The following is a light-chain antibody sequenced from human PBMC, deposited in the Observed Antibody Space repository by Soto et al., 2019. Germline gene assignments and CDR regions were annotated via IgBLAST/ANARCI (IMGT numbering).Light chain of an antibody. CDR3: CSYTSTNSRV. CDR2: EVS. J-gene: IGLJ3*02. Sequence: QSALTQPASMSGSPGQSITISCTGTSTDVGGYNYVSWYQQHPGKAPKLMIFEVSNRPSGVSNRFSGSKSGNTASLTISGLQAEDEAYSYCCSYTSTNSRVFGGGTKLTVL. CDR1: STDVGGYNY. V-gene: IGLV2-14*01.